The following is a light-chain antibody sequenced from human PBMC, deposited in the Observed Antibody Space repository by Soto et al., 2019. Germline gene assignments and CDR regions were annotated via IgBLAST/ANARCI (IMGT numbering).Light chain of an antibody. Sequence: DIVMTQSPDSLAVSLGERATINCKSSRNVLYSSNNKNYLAWYQQKPGQPPKLLIYWASTRVSGVPDRFSGSGSGTDFSLTISSLQAEDVAVYYCHQYHNLPWTFGQGTKVEIK. CDR1: RNVLYSSNNKNY. V-gene: IGKV4-1*01. CDR2: WAS. CDR3: HQYHNLPWT. J-gene: IGKJ1*01.